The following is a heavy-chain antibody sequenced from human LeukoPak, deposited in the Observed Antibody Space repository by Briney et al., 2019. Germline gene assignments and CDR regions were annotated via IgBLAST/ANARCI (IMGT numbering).Heavy chain of an antibody. CDR2: IYHSGGT. V-gene: IGHV4-4*02. J-gene: IGHJ4*02. CDR1: GGSISSSTNW. CDR3: ARDCSGGNCYSGVIDY. D-gene: IGHD2-15*01. Sequence: SGTLSLTCAVSGGSISSSTNWWSWVRQPPGKGLEWIGEIYHSGGTNYNPSLKSRITISVDKSQNQFSLKVNSLTAADTAVYYCARDCSGGNCYSGVIDYWGQGTQVIVSS.